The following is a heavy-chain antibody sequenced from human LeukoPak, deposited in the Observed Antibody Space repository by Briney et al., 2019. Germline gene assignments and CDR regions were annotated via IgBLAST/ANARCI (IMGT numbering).Heavy chain of an antibody. CDR2: ISSSSSYI. CDR1: GFTFSSYE. J-gene: IGHJ4*02. CDR3: ARDPSGYYPTERLFDY. V-gene: IGHV3-21*01. Sequence: GGSLRLSCAASGFTFSSYEMNWVRQAPGKGLEWVSSISSSSSYIYYADSVKGRFTISRDNAKNSLYLQMNSLRAEDTAVYYCARDPSGYYPTERLFDYWGQGTLVTVSS. D-gene: IGHD3-22*01.